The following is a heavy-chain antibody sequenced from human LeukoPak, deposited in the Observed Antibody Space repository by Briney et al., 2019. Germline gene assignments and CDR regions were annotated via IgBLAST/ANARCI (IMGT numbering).Heavy chain of an antibody. CDR2: ISRSGSTI. J-gene: IGHJ4*02. CDR3: ARDTEHLYFVFDY. CDR1: GFTFSRYS. V-gene: IGHV3-48*02. Sequence: GGSLRLSCAASGFTFSRYSMNWVRQAPGKGLEWVSYISRSGSTIYYADSVKGRFTISRDNAKNSLYLQMNSLRDEDTAVYYCARDTEHLYFVFDYWGQGTPVTVSS. D-gene: IGHD2-2*02.